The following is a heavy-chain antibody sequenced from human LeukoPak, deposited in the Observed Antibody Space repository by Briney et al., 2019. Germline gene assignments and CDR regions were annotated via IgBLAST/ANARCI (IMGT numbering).Heavy chain of an antibody. CDR1: GFTFSSYS. D-gene: IGHD6-19*01. CDR2: ISSSSSYI. V-gene: IGHV3-21*01. Sequence: GGSLRLSCAASGFTFSSYSMNWVRQAPGKGLEWVSSISSSSSYIYYADSVKGRFTISRDNAKNSLYLQMNSLRAEDTAVYYCARGGRDRSVAGHEDYWGQGTLVTVSS. CDR3: ARGGRDRSVAGHEDY. J-gene: IGHJ4*02.